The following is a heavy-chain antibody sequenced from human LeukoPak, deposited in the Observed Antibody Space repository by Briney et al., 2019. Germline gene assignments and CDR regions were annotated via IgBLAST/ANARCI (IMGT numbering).Heavy chain of an antibody. CDR1: DGSISSYY. J-gene: IGHJ3*02. D-gene: IGHD6-19*01. Sequence: SETLSLTCTVSDGSISSYYWSWIRQPPGKGLEWIGYIYYSGSTNYNPSLKSRVAISVDTSKNQFSLKLSSVTAADTAVYYCARENPSSGWYGALDIWGQGTMVTVSS. CDR2: IYYSGST. V-gene: IGHV4-59*01. CDR3: ARENPSSGWYGALDI.